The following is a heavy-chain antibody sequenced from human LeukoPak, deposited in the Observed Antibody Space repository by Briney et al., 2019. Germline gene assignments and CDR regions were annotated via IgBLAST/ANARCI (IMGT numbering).Heavy chain of an antibody. Sequence: GGSLRLPCEASGFTFSNAWMSWVRQAPGKGLEWVGRIKSNTDGGTTDYAAAAKRRFTISRDDSKNTLYLQMNSLKTEDTAVYYCTTERWVHDFWSGSFLVPPLRNYYMDVWGKGTTVTVSS. CDR3: TTERWVHDFWSGSFLVPPLRNYYMDV. V-gene: IGHV3-15*01. CDR2: IKSNTDGGTT. J-gene: IGHJ6*03. D-gene: IGHD3-3*01. CDR1: GFTFSNAW.